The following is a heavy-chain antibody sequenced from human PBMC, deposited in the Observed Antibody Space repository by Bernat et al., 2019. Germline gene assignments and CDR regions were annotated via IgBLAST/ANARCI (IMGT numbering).Heavy chain of an antibody. J-gene: IGHJ4*02. Sequence: EVQLLESGGGLVQPGGSLRLSCAASGFTFSSYAMSWVRQAPGKGLEWVSAISGRGGSTYYADSVKGRFTISRDNSKNTLYLQMNSLTAEDTAVYYCATLGSPYSGSSGSNDYWGQGTLVTVSS. CDR2: ISGRGGST. CDR1: GFTFSSYA. D-gene: IGHD1-26*01. CDR3: ATLGSPYSGSSGSNDY. V-gene: IGHV3-23*01.